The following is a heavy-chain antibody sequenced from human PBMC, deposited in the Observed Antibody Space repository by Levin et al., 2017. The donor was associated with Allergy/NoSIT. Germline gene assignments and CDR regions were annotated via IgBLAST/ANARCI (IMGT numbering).Heavy chain of an antibody. V-gene: IGHV1-69*06. Sequence: SVKVSCKASGGTFSSYAISWVRQAPGQGLEWMGGIIPIFGTANYAQKFQGRVTITADKSTSTAYMELSSLRSEDTAVYYCARGPAVAGTYWYFDLWGRGTLVTVSS. CDR1: GGTFSSYA. CDR2: IIPIFGTA. J-gene: IGHJ2*01. D-gene: IGHD6-19*01. CDR3: ARGPAVAGTYWYFDL.